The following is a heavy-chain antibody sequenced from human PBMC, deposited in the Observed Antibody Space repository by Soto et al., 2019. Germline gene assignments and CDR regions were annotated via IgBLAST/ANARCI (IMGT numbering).Heavy chain of an antibody. D-gene: IGHD3-16*01. Sequence: QVQLVQSGGEVKKPGASVKVSCKTSGYTFTTYGICWVRQAPGQGLEWVGWISAYSGKTHYAQKFQGKVTMTTDTSTNTAYPELRSLRSDDTAVYYCARDPYLGDHQYWGQGTLVTVSS. CDR1: GYTFTTYG. V-gene: IGHV1-18*01. CDR2: ISAYSGKT. CDR3: ARDPYLGDHQY. J-gene: IGHJ4*02.